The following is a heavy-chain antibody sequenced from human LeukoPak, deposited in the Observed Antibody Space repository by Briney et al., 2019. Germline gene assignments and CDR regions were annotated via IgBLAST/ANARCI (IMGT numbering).Heavy chain of an antibody. CDR2: INSDGSST. CDR1: GFTFSSYW. V-gene: IGHV3-74*01. J-gene: IGHJ1*01. CDR3: ARGVEVVTATDAEYFQH. Sequence: PGGSLRLSCAASGFTFSSYWMSWVRQAPGKGLVWVSRINSDGSSTSYADSVKGRFTISRDNAKNTLYLQMNSLRAEDTAVYYCARGVEVVTATDAEYFQHWGQGTLVTVSS. D-gene: IGHD2-21*02.